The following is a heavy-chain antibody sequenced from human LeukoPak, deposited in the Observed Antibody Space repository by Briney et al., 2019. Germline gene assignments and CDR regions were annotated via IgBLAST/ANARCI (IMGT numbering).Heavy chain of an antibody. CDR1: GYTFTGYY. J-gene: IGHJ6*03. CDR2: INPNSGGT. V-gene: IGHV1-2*02. CDR3: ARAVIDCSSTSCYEFYYYYYMDV. Sequence: ASVKVSCKASGYTFTGYYMHWVRQAPGQGLEWMGWINPNSGGTNYAQKFQGRVTMTRDTSISTAYMELSRLRSDDTAVYCCARAVIDCSSTSCYEFYYYYYMDVWGKGTTVTVSS. D-gene: IGHD2-2*01.